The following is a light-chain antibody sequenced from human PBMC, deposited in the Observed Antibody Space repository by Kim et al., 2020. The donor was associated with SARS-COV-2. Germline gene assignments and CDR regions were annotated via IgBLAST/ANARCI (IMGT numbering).Light chain of an antibody. J-gene: IGLJ2*01. CDR3: QSYDSSLSGSVV. CDR2: GNS. CDR1: STNSGAGYD. Sequence: VTISCTGSSTNSGAGYDVRWYQQLPGTAPKLLIYGNSNRPSGVPDRFSGSKSGTSASLAITGLQAEDEADYYCQSYDSSLSGSVVFGGGTKLTVL. V-gene: IGLV1-40*01.